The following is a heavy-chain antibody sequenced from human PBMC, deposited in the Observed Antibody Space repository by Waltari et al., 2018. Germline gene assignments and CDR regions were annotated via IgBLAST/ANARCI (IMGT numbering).Heavy chain of an antibody. CDR3: ATSTDIVVVPAALRGAFDI. D-gene: IGHD2-2*01. V-gene: IGHV1-69-2*01. Sequence: EVQLVQSGAEVKKPGATVKISCKVSGYTFTDYYMHWVPQAPGNGLEWMGLVDPEDGETIYAEKFQGRVTITADTSTDTAYMELSSLRSEDTAVYYCATSTDIVVVPAALRGAFDIWGQGTMVTVSS. CDR1: GYTFTDYY. CDR2: VDPEDGET. J-gene: IGHJ3*02.